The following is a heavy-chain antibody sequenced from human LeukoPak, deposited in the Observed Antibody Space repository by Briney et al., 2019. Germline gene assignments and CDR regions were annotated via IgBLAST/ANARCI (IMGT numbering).Heavy chain of an antibody. J-gene: IGHJ4*02. CDR1: GYXLTELS. Sequence: ASVKVSCKVSGYXLTELSTHWVRQAPGKGLEWMGGFDPEDGETIYAQKFQGRVTMTEDTSTDKAYMELSSLRSEDTAVYYCATKVCSSTSCYGTYYFDYWGQGTLVTVSS. CDR3: ATKVCSSTSCYGTYYFDY. V-gene: IGHV1-24*01. D-gene: IGHD2-2*01. CDR2: FDPEDGET.